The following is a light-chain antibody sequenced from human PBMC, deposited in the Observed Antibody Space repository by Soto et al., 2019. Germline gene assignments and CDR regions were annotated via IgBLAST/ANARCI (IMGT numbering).Light chain of an antibody. CDR1: QSVLYSSNNKNY. J-gene: IGKJ1*01. CDR3: QQYYCTPWT. V-gene: IGKV4-1*01. Sequence: DIVMTQSPDSLAVSLGERATINCKSSQSVLYSSNNKNYLAWYQQKPGQPPKLLIYWASTRESGVPDRFSGGGSATDFTLTISSLQAEDVAVYYCQQYYCTPWTFGQGTKVEIK. CDR2: WAS.